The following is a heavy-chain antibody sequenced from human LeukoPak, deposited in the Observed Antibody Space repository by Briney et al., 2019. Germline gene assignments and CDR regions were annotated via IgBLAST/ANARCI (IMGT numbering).Heavy chain of an antibody. J-gene: IGHJ4*02. D-gene: IGHD6-13*01. Sequence: GGSLRLSCAASRSTFSNYWMHWVRQAPGKGLVWVSRINIDGSSISYADSVKGRFTISRDNAKHTLYLQMNSLRAEDTAVYYCARVPATGTAFDDWGQGTLVTVSS. V-gene: IGHV3-74*01. CDR2: INIDGSSI. CDR1: RSTFSNYW. CDR3: ARVPATGTAFDD.